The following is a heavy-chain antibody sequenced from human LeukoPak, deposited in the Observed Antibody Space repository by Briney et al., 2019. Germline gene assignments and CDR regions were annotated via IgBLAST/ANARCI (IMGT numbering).Heavy chain of an antibody. CDR1: GGSISSGGYY. J-gene: IGHJ3*02. Sequence: PSETLSLTCTVSGGSISSGGYYWSWIRQPPGKGLEWIGYIYHSGSTYYNPSLKSRVTISVDRSKNQFSLKLSSVTAADTAVYYCARASLQQLGAFDIWGQGTMVTVSS. V-gene: IGHV4-30-2*01. CDR2: IYHSGST. D-gene: IGHD6-13*01. CDR3: ARASLQQLGAFDI.